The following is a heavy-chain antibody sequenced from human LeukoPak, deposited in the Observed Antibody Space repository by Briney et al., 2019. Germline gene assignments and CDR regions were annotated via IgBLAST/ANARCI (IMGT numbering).Heavy chain of an antibody. CDR3: ARRPAVAYFDY. CDR2: IYYSGST. CDR1: GGSISSYY. V-gene: IGHV4-59*01. D-gene: IGHD6-19*01. J-gene: IGHJ4*02. Sequence: SETLSLTCTVSGGSISSYYWSWIRQPPGKGLEWIGYIYYSGSTNYNPSLKSRVTISVDTSKNQFSLKLSSVTAADTAVYYCARRPAVAYFDYWGQGTLVTVSS.